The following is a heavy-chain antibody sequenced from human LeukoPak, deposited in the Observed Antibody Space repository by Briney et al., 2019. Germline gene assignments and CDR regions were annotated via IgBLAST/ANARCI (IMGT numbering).Heavy chain of an antibody. D-gene: IGHD3-16*01. Sequence: GGSLRLPCAASGFTFDDYAMHWVRQAPGKGLEWVSGISWNSGSIGYADSVKGRFTISRDNAKNSLYLQMNSLRAEDTAVYYCARFVGGYWGQGTLVTVSS. CDR2: ISWNSGSI. CDR3: ARFVGGY. J-gene: IGHJ4*02. CDR1: GFTFDDYA. V-gene: IGHV3-9*01.